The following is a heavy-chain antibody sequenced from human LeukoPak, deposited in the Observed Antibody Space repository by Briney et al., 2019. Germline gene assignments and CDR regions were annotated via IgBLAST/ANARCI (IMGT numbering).Heavy chain of an antibody. CDR2: ISTSGSNK. J-gene: IGHJ6*03. CDR1: ALTLGSYE. V-gene: IGHV3-48*03. D-gene: IGHD3-22*01. Sequence: SLTPSWVASALTLGSYEMNWVRQAQGKVSEWISYISTSGSNKYYADSVKGRLTISRDNAKNSLNLQMNRVRAEDTAVNYCAREGRGDDSSAYGRWWGGPDQQVYNNYFMDVWGKGTTVTVSS. CDR3: AREGRGDDSSAYGRWWGGPDQQVYNNYFMDV.